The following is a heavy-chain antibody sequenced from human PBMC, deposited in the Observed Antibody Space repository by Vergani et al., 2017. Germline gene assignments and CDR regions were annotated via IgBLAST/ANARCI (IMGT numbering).Heavy chain of an antibody. CDR2: VSGSGGGT. Sequence: EVQLLESGGGLVQPGGSLRLSCAASGVTFSSDAMSWVRQAPGKGLEWFSAVSGSGGGTYYADPVKGRFTISRDNSKNTLYLQMNSLRAEDTAVYYCAKDSEGSSGYPFDYWGQGTLVTVSS. CDR1: GVTFSSDA. V-gene: IGHV3-23*01. D-gene: IGHD3-22*01. J-gene: IGHJ4*02. CDR3: AKDSEGSSGYPFDY.